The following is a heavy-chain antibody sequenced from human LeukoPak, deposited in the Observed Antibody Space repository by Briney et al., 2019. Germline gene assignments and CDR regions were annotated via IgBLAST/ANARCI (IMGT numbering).Heavy chain of an antibody. CDR1: GGTFSSYT. Sequence: VASVKVSCKASGGTFSSYTISWVRQAPGRGLEWMGRIIPILGIANYAQKFQGRVTITADKSTSTAYMELSSLRSEDTAVYYCARDWSYDFWSGYVDEWWFDPWGQGTLVTVSS. CDR3: ARDWSYDFWSGYVDEWWFDP. V-gene: IGHV1-69*04. CDR2: IIPILGIA. D-gene: IGHD3-3*01. J-gene: IGHJ5*02.